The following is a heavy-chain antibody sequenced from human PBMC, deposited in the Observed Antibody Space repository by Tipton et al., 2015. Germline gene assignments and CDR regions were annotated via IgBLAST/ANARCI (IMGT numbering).Heavy chain of an antibody. J-gene: IGHJ6*02. V-gene: IGHV4-39*07. Sequence: TLSLTCTVSGGSISSSSYYWAWIRQPPGKGLEWIGSISHSGNTYYNPSLKSRVTMSRDTSKNQFSLKLTSVTAADTAVYYCARGHYGMDVWGQGTTVIVS. CDR3: ARGHYGMDV. CDR2: ISHSGNT. CDR1: GGSISSSSYY.